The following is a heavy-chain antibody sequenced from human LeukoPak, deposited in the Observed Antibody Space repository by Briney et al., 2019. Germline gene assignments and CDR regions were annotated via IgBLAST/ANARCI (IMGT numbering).Heavy chain of an antibody. J-gene: IGHJ4*02. CDR1: GFTFSSYW. CDR3: ARAKEYCSGDRCYSTATFDS. Sequence: GGSLRLSCAASGFTFSSYWMSWVRQAPGKGLEWVANIKQDGSEKYYVDSVKGRFTISRDNAKNSLYLQMNSLRAEDTAVYYCARAKEYCSGDRCYSTATFDSWGQGTLVTVSS. CDR2: IKQDGSEK. V-gene: IGHV3-7*01. D-gene: IGHD2-15*01.